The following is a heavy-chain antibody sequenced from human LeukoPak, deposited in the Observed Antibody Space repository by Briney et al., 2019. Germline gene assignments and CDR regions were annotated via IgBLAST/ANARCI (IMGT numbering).Heavy chain of an antibody. CDR3: ARDFGRWFLDY. J-gene: IGHJ4*02. CDR2: IRSRGGTI. D-gene: IGHD4-23*01. CDR1: GFIFSSYE. V-gene: IGHV3-48*03. Sequence: GGSLRLSCAASGFIFSSYEMNWVRQAPGKGLEWVSYIRSRGGTIYYADSVKGRFTISRDNAKNSLYLQMNSLRAEDTAVYYCARDFGRWFLDYWGQGTLVTVSS.